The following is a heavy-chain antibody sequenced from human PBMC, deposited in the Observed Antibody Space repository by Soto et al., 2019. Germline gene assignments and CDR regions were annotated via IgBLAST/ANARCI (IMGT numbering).Heavy chain of an antibody. V-gene: IGHV1-8*01. D-gene: IGHD6-19*01. J-gene: IGHJ4*02. Sequence: ASVKVSCKASGYTFTSYDINWVRQASGQGLEWMGWMNPNSGKTGYTQKFQGRVTMTRNTSISTAYMELSSLRSEDTAVYYCARFAGGGWFFDYWGQGTKVTASS. CDR2: MNPNSGKT. CDR1: GYTFTSYD. CDR3: ARFAGGGWFFDY.